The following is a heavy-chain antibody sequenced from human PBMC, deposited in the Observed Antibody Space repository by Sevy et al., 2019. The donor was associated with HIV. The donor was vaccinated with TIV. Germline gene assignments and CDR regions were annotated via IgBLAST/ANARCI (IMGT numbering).Heavy chain of an antibody. CDR3: AREGCTKPHDY. V-gene: IGHV3-23*01. J-gene: IGHJ4*02. D-gene: IGHD2-8*01. CDR1: GFTFSKYS. CDR2: LSFGCGEI. Sequence: GGSLRLSCAASGFTFSKYSMSWVRQPPGKGLEWVSTLSFGCGEINHADSVKGRFTISRDNSKNSLYLQMINLGAEDTAVYYCAREGCTKPHDYWGQGTLVTVSS.